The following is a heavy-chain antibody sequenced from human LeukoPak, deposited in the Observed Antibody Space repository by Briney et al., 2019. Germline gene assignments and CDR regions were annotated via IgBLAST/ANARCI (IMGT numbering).Heavy chain of an antibody. V-gene: IGHV4-39*07. J-gene: IGHJ3*02. CDR1: GGSISSSNYY. CDR3: ARADPKNIMITFGGVGYAFDI. CDR2: IYYSGST. D-gene: IGHD3-16*01. Sequence: SETLSLTCTVSGGSISSSNYYWGWIRQPPGKGLEWIGTIYYSGSTYYNPSLKSRVTISVDTSKNQFSLKLSSVTAADTAVYYCARADPKNIMITFGGVGYAFDIWGQGTMVTVSS.